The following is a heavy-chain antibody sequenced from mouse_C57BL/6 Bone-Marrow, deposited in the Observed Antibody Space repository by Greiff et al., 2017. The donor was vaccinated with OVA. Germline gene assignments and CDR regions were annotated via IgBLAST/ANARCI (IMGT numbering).Heavy chain of an antibody. CDR2: IHPNSGST. D-gene: IGHD1-1*01. CDR3: ARNYYGSRFDY. V-gene: IGHV1-64*01. Sequence: QVQLPQPGAELVKPGASVKLSCKASGYTFTSYWMHWVKQRPGQGLEWIGMIHPNSGSTNYNEKFKSKATLTVDKSSSTAYMQLSSLTSEDSAVYYCARNYYGSRFDYWGQGTTLTVSS. J-gene: IGHJ2*01. CDR1: GYTFTSYW.